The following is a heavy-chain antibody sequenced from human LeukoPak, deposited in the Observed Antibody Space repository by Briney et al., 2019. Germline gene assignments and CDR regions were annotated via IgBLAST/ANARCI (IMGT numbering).Heavy chain of an antibody. V-gene: IGHV4-4*07. CDR2: IYSSGST. J-gene: IGHJ5*02. CDR3: AKHETVVVPAVPGDTYIWFDP. D-gene: IGHD2-2*01. Sequence: PSETLSLTCTVSGGSISSFYWSWIRQPAGKGLEWIGRIYSSGSTNYNPSLTSRVTMSVDTSKNQFSLKLSSVTAADTAVYYCAKHETVVVPAVPGDTYIWFDPWGQGTLVTVSS. CDR1: GGSISSFY.